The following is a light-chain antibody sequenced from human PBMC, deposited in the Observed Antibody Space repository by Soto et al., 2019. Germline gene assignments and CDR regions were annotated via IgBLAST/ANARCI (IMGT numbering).Light chain of an antibody. J-gene: IGKJ5*01. V-gene: IGKV3-20*01. CDR2: GAS. CDR3: QQYGDTPIT. CDR1: QSVSSNY. Sequence: EIVLTQSPGTLSLSPWERATLSCRASQSVSSNYLAWYQQKPGQAPRLLIYGASNRANGIPDRFSGSGSGTAFTLTISRLEPGDFAVFYCQQYGDTPITFGQGTRLEIK.